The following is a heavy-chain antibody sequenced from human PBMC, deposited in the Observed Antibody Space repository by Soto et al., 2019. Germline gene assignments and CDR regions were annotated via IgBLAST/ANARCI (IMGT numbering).Heavy chain of an antibody. CDR3: ARQGGSGYYYYGFDV. CDR1: RFTFNTYS. J-gene: IGHJ6*02. V-gene: IGHV3-21*01. CDR2: ITSSSSYK. Sequence: EVQLVESGGGLVKPGGSLRLSCAASRFTFNTYSMNWVRQAPGKGLEWVSSITSSSSYKYYADSVKGRFTISRDNAKNSLYLQMNSLRAEDTAVYYCARQGGSGYYYYGFDVWGQGTTVTVSS. D-gene: IGHD3-10*01.